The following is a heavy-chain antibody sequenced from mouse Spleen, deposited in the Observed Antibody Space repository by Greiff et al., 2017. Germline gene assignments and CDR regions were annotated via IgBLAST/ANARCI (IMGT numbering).Heavy chain of an antibody. CDR2: IYPGDGDT. J-gene: IGHJ4*01. V-gene: IGHV1-80*01. Sequence: QVHVKQSGAELVRPGSSVKISCKASGYAFSSYWMNWVKQRPGQGLEWIGQIYPGDGDTNYNGKFKGKATLTADKSSSTAYMQLSSLTSEDSAVYFCARERDMDYWGQGTSVTVSS. CDR3: ARERDMDY. CDR1: GYAFSSYW.